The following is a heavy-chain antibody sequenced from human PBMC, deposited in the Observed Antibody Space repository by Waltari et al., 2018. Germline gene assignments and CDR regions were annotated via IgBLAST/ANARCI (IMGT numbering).Heavy chain of an antibody. CDR2: IRADGNYK. V-gene: IGHV3-30*02. Sequence: VQLVESGGDRVPPGGYLRLSCSTSGLTLRDYGINWVRRAPGKGLEWVTFIRADGNYKMYADSVAGRFTVSRDNSKDIFYLQMDSLTPEDTAVYFCARDPRGLQSSFFFDYWGQGTLVIVSS. CDR1: GLTLRDYG. CDR3: ARDPRGLQSSFFFDY. D-gene: IGHD3-16*01. J-gene: IGHJ4*02.